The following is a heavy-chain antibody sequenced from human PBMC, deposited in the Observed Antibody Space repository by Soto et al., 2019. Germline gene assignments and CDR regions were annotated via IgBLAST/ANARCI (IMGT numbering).Heavy chain of an antibody. Sequence: QVQLVESGGGVVQPGTSLTLSCAASGFTFETFYMHWVRQAPGKGLQWVGVISSDGSNQYYADSVKGRFSISRDNSKNILYRQLNSLIPQDTAVYSCARVFDGYYFDYWGQGALVTVSS. CDR1: GFTFETFY. D-gene: IGHD2-2*03. V-gene: IGHV3-30-3*01. J-gene: IGHJ4*02. CDR2: ISSDGSNQ. CDR3: ARVFDGYYFDY.